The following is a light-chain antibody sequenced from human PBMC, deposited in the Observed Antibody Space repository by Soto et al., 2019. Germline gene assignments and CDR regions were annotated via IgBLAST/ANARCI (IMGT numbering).Light chain of an antibody. Sequence: EIVMTQSPATLSVSPGERATLSCRTSQSVAKYLAWYQHKPGQAPRLLIYGASTRATGIPAGFSGSGSGTEFTLTINSLQPEDVALYYCQQYINWPPYTFGQGTKVEIK. CDR1: QSVAKY. V-gene: IGKV3-15*01. J-gene: IGKJ2*01. CDR2: GAS. CDR3: QQYINWPPYT.